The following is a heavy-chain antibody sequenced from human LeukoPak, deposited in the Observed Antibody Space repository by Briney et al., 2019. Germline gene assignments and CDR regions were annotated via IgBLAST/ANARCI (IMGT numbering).Heavy chain of an antibody. CDR3: AKARVWYPFDI. Sequence: GGSLRLSRAASGFTVSSNHMNWVRHAPRKGREWVSVIYSGGSTYYADSVKGRFTISRDNSKNTLFLQKNSLGAEDAAVYYCAKARVWYPFDIWGQGTMVTVSS. V-gene: IGHV3-66*01. J-gene: IGHJ3*02. CDR2: IYSGGST. D-gene: IGHD6-13*01. CDR1: GFTVSSNH.